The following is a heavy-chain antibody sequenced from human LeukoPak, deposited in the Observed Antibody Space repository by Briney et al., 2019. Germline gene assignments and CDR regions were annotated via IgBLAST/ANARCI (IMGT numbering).Heavy chain of an antibody. CDR3: ARDFGDILTGYYNVN. V-gene: IGHV4-34*01. D-gene: IGHD3-9*01. CDR1: CGSFSGYY. Sequence: SETLSLTCAVYCGSFSGYYWSWIRQPPGEGVEWIGEINNSGSTNYNPSLKGRVTISVDTSKNQFSLKLSSVTAADTAVYYCARDFGDILTGYYNVNWGQGTLVTVSS. CDR2: INNSGST. J-gene: IGHJ4*02.